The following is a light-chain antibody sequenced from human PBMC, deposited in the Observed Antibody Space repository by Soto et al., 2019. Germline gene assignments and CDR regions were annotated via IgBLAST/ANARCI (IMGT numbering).Light chain of an antibody. CDR3: QSSDSSLNV. J-gene: IGLJ1*01. CDR1: SSNIGAGFD. V-gene: IGLV1-40*01. CDR2: ANS. Sequence: QSVLTQPPSVSGAPGQRVTISCTGSSSNIGAGFDVHWYQQFPGTAPKLLIYANSNRPSGVPDRFFGSKSGTSASLAIPGLQAEDEADYYCQSSDSSLNVFGTGTKVTVL.